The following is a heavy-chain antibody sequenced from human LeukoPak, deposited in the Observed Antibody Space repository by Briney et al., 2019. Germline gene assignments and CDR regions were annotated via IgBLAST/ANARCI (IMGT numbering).Heavy chain of an antibody. CDR1: GFGFSNFW. D-gene: IGHD1-7*01. Sequence: GGSLRLSCAASGFGFSNFWMSWVRQAPGKGPEWVANIKEDGSLKNYVDSVEGRFTVSRDNAKNTLYLQMNSLRLEDTAVYSCARSFFQWNYGSCLDSWGQGTLVTVSS. CDR3: ARSFFQWNYGSCLDS. V-gene: IGHV3-7*01. CDR2: IKEDGSLK. J-gene: IGHJ1*01.